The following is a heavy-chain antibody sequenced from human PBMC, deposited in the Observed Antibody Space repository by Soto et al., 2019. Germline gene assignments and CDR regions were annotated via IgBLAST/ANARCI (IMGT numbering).Heavy chain of an antibody. CDR3: TTMSYISSAGMDV. CDR2: IKSKVDGGTA. V-gene: IGHV3-15*01. Sequence: PGGSLRLSCEASGFTFSNAWMNWVRQGPGKGLEWLGRIKSKVDGGTADYGAATKGRFSISRDDLKNMLYLQMNSLKPDDTAVYYCTTMSYISSAGMDVWGQGTTVTVSS. D-gene: IGHD1-1*01. CDR1: GFTFSNAW. J-gene: IGHJ6*02.